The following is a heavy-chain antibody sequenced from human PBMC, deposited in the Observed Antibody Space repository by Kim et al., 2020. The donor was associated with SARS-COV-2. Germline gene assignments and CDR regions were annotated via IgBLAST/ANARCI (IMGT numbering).Heavy chain of an antibody. CDR2: IYSGGSST. CDR1: GFTFSSYA. V-gene: IGHV3-23*03. Sequence: GGSLRLSCAASGFTFSSYAMSWVRQAPGKGLEWVSVIYSGGSSTYYADSVKGRFTISRDNSKNTLYLQMNSLRAEDTAVYYCAKDRGSNWFDPWGQGTLVTVSS. J-gene: IGHJ5*02. CDR3: AKDRGSNWFDP. D-gene: IGHD3-10*01.